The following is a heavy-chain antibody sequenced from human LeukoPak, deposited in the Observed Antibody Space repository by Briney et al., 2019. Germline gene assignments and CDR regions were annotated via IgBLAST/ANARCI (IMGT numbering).Heavy chain of an antibody. CDR1: GYTFTSYY. J-gene: IGHJ4*02. V-gene: IGHV1-18*04. CDR3: ASWYSGNDY. D-gene: IGHD1-26*01. CDR2: ISAYNGNT. Sequence: ASVKVSCKASGYTFTSYYMHWVRQAPGQGLEWMGWISAYNGNTNYAQKLQGRVTMTTDTSTSTAYMELRSLRSDDAAVYYCASWYSGNDYWGQGTLVTVSS.